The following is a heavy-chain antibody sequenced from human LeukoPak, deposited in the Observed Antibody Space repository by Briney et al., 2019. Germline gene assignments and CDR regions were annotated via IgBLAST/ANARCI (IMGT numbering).Heavy chain of an antibody. CDR3: ARAGGSSTWYVWYFQH. CDR1: GYTFTGYY. D-gene: IGHD6-13*01. CDR2: INPNSGGT. J-gene: IGHJ1*01. Sequence: GASVKVSCKASGYTFTGYYIYWVRQAPGQGLEWMAWINPNSGGTNYAPNFQGWVTVTRDTALTSVYMELSRLKSNDTAVYYCARAGGSSTWYVWYFQHWGQGTLVTVAS. V-gene: IGHV1-2*04.